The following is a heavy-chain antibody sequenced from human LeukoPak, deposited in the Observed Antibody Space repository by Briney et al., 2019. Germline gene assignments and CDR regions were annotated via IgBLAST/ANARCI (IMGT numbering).Heavy chain of an antibody. Sequence: GGSLRLSCAASGFTFSAYWMAWVRQAPGKGLEWVAVISYDGSNKYYADSVKGRFTISRDNSKNTLYLQMNSLRAEDTAVYYCARRPVVPARGYYGMDVWGQGPRSPSP. V-gene: IGHV3-30-3*01. D-gene: IGHD2-2*01. CDR1: GFTFSAYW. CDR2: ISYDGSNK. CDR3: ARRPVVPARGYYGMDV. J-gene: IGHJ6*02.